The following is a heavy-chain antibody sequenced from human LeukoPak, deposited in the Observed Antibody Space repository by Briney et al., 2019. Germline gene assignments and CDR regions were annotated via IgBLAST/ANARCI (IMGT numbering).Heavy chain of an antibody. V-gene: IGHV1-2*02. D-gene: IGHD3-3*01. CDR3: ARDFWSGYFYYYGMDV. CDR1: GYTFTGYY. Sequence: ASVKVSCKASGYTFTGYYMHWVRQAPGQGLEWMGWINPNSGGTNYAQKFQGRVTMTRDTSISTAYMELRSLRSDDTAVYYCARDFWSGYFYYYGMDVWGQGTTVTVSS. J-gene: IGHJ6*02. CDR2: INPNSGGT.